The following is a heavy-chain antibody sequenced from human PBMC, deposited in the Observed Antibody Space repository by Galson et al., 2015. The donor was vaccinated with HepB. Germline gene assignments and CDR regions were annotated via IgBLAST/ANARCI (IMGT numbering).Heavy chain of an antibody. CDR1: GFTLSSFG. D-gene: IGHD2-2*01. CDR3: ANLLCSTSCSSGVY. J-gene: IGHJ4*02. Sequence: SLRLSCAASGFTLSSFGMHWVRQAPGKGLEWVALISYDGSNEYYADSVKGRFTISRDNSKNTLYLQMNSLRAEDTAVYYCANLLCSTSCSSGVYWGQGTLVTVSS. V-gene: IGHV3-30*18. CDR2: ISYDGSNE.